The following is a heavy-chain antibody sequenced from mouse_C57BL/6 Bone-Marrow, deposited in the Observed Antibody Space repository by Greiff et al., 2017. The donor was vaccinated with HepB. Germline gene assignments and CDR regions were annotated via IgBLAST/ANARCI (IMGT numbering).Heavy chain of an antibody. Sequence: QVHVKQPGAELVKPGASVKLSCKASGYTFTSYWMQWVKQRPGQGLEWIGEIDPSDSYTNYNQKFKGKATLTVDTSSSTAYMQLSSLTSEYSAVYYCARDDYGYFDYWGQGTTLTVSS. D-gene: IGHD2-4*01. J-gene: IGHJ2*01. CDR3: ARDDYGYFDY. CDR2: IDPSDSYT. CDR1: GYTFTSYW. V-gene: IGHV1-50*01.